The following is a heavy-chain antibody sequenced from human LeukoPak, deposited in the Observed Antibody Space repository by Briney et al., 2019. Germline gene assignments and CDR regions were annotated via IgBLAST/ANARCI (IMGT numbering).Heavy chain of an antibody. CDR1: GGSISSYY. J-gene: IGHJ6*02. V-gene: IGHV4-30-4*08. CDR2: IYYSGST. D-gene: IGHD3-10*01. CDR3: AREKSVHEYYYYYYGMDV. Sequence: PSETLSLTCTVSGGSISSYYWSWIRQPPGKGLEWIGYIYYSGSTYYNPSLKSRVTISVDTSKNQFSLKLSSVTAADTAVYYCAREKSVHEYYYYYYGMDVWGQGTTVTVSS.